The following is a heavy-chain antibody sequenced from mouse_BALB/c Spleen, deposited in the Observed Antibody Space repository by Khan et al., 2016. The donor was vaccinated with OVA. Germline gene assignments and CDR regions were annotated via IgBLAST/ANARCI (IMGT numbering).Heavy chain of an antibody. J-gene: IGHJ3*01. V-gene: IGHV5-6*01. CDR1: GFTFSTYG. D-gene: IGHD1-1*01. CDR3: ARIAYYDDSEGFAY. CDR2: NSTGGHYT. Sequence: EVELVESGGDLVEPGGSLNLSCAASGFTFSTYGMSWVRQTPDKRLEWVATNSTGGHYTYYPDSVRGRFTISRDNAKNTLYLQMTSLKSEQPAMIYFARIAYYDDSEGFAYWGQGTRVTVSA.